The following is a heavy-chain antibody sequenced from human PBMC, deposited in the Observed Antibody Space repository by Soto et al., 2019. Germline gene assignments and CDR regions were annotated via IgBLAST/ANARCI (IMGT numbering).Heavy chain of an antibody. Sequence: SETLSLTCAVYGGSFSGYYWSWIRQPPGKGLEWIGEINHSGSTNYNPSLKSRVTISVDTSKNQFSLKLSSVTAADTAVYYCARGLGYSGSYYYYYGMDVWGQGTTVTVSS. J-gene: IGHJ6*02. D-gene: IGHD1-26*01. CDR1: GGSFSGYY. CDR2: INHSGST. CDR3: ARGLGYSGSYYYYYGMDV. V-gene: IGHV4-34*01.